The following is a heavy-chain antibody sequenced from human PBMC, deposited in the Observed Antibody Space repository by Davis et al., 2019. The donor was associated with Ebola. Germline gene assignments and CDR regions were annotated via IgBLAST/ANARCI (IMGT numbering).Heavy chain of an antibody. CDR1: GFTFSNAW. V-gene: IGHV3-15*01. J-gene: IGHJ4*02. Sequence: PGGSLRLSCAASGFTFSNAWMSWVRQAPGKGLEWVGRIKSKTDGGTTDYAAPVKGRFTISRDDSKNTLYLQMNSLKTEDTAVYYCTTLESGDSSGYPPDYWGQGTLVTVSS. CDR3: TTLESGDSSGYPPDY. CDR2: IKSKTDGGTT. D-gene: IGHD3-22*01.